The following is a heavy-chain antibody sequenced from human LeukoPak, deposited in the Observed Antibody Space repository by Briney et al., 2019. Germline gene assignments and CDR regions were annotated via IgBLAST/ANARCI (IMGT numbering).Heavy chain of an antibody. Sequence: GGSLRLSCAASGFTFSSYAMSWVRQAPGKGLEWVSAISGSGGSTYYADSVKGRFTISRDNSKNTLYLQMNSLRAEDTAVYYCAKDHGELGYNWNDGFTFDIGGQGTRVTVSS. CDR3: AKDHGELGYNWNDGFTFDI. CDR1: GFTFSSYA. D-gene: IGHD1-1*01. V-gene: IGHV3-23*01. CDR2: ISGSGGST. J-gene: IGHJ3*02.